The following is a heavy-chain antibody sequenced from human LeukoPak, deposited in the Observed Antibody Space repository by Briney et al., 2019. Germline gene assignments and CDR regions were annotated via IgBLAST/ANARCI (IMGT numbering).Heavy chain of an antibody. CDR2: ISYSGTT. CDR3: ARSSTISGHFDY. D-gene: IGHD3-3*01. CDR1: GASISSSRYY. V-gene: IGHV4-39*01. Sequence: PSETLSLTCTVSGASISSSRYYWGWIRQPPGKGLEWIGSISYSGTTYYNPSLKGRVTISVDTSRNQFSLKLSSVTAPDTAVYYCARSSTISGHFDYWGQGTLVAVSS. J-gene: IGHJ4*02.